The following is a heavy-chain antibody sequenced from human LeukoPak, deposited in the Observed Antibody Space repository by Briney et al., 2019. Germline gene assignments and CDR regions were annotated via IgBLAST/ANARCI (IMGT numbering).Heavy chain of an antibody. D-gene: IGHD3-16*02. CDR2: IWYDGSNK. CDR3: ARPTSYDYVWGSYRPDY. Sequence: GGSLRLSCAPSGFTLYVYVMLCVRQAPGKGLEWVAVIWYDGSNKYYADSVKGRFTISRDNSKNTLYLQMKSLRAEDTAVYYFARPTSYDYVWGSYRPDYWGQGTLVTVSS. J-gene: IGHJ4*02. V-gene: IGHV3-33*01. CDR1: GFTLYVYV.